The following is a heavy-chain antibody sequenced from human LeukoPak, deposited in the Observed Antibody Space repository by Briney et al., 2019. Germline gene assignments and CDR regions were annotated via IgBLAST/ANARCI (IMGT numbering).Heavy chain of an antibody. J-gene: IGHJ6*02. V-gene: IGHV3-43*01. Sequence: GGSLRLSCAASGFTFDDYTMHWVRQAPGKGLEWVSLISWDGGSTYYADSVKGRFTISRDNSKNSLYLQMNSLRTEDTALYYCAKDRGGPYYGMDVWDQGTTVTVSS. CDR1: GFTFDDYT. CDR2: ISWDGGST. CDR3: AKDRGGPYYGMDV.